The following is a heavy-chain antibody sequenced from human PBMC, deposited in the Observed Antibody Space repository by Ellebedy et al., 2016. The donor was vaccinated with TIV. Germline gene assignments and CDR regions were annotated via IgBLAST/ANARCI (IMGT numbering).Heavy chain of an antibody. J-gene: IGHJ4*02. Sequence: GESLKISCAASGFTVSSNYMSWVRQAPGKGLEWVSVIYSGGGTSYADSVKGRFTISIDNSKNTLYLQMSGLRADDTAVYYCTTLSRWSASYWGQGTLVIVSS. D-gene: IGHD4-23*01. CDR1: GFTVSSNY. V-gene: IGHV3-66*01. CDR2: IYSGGGT. CDR3: TTLSRWSASY.